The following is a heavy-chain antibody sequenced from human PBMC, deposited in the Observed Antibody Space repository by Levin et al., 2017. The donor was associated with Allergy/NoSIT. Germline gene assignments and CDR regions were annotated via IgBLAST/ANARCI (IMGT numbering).Heavy chain of an antibody. CDR1: GFIFTNYA. CDR2: TSGSGATT. J-gene: IGHJ3*01. Sequence: GGSLRLSCAASGFIFTNYAMSWVRQAPGKGLEWVSSTSGSGATTYYADSVKGRFTISRDNTKNTLYPQMDRLRTEDTAFYYCAKDLSFGYSTLPHDAFDVWGQGTMVTVSS. D-gene: IGHD4-11*01. CDR3: AKDLSFGYSTLPHDAFDV. V-gene: IGHV3-23*01.